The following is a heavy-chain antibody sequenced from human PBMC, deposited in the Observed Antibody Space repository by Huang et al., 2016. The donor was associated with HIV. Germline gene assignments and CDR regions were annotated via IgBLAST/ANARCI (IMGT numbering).Heavy chain of an antibody. D-gene: IGHD2-2*01. CDR3: ARQGVGDFVVEPTGLGAFDI. CDR2: IYPGDSDT. J-gene: IGHJ3*02. CDR1: GYTFNGYW. V-gene: IGHV5-51*01. Sequence: EVQLVQSGAVVKKPGESLKISCKGSGYTFNGYWIGWVRQMPGKGLEWSVSIYPGDSDTTYSPSFQGQVTISADKSISTAYLQWSGLKASDTAMYYCARQGVGDFVVEPTGLGAFDIWGQGTMVTVSS.